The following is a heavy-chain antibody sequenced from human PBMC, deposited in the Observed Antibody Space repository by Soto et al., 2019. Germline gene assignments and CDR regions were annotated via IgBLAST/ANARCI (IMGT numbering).Heavy chain of an antibody. CDR1: GGSFSSYA. D-gene: IGHD6-19*01. J-gene: IGHJ4*02. CDR2: IIPILATP. CDR3: ARARTTGYSSGWSYFY. V-gene: IGHV1-69*01. Sequence: QVQLVQSGAEVKTPGSSVRVSCNISGGSFSSYALSWVRQAPGQGVGWMGAIIPILATPTYAQKCQGRVRISADESTATVYLELSSLRSEDMAIYYCARARTTGYSSGWSYFYWGQGTLVTVSS.